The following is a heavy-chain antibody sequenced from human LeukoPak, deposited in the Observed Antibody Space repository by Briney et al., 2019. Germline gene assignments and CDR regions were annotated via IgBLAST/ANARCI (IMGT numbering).Heavy chain of an antibody. V-gene: IGHV4-39*01. Sequence: SETLSLTCTVSGGSISSYYWGWIRQPPGKGLEWIRSIHYSGSTYYNPSLKSRVTISVDTSKNQFSLKLSSVTAADTAVYYCARHPRYCSSTSCYPPSYFDYWGQGTLVTVSS. CDR1: GGSISSYY. CDR3: ARHPRYCSSTSCYPPSYFDY. J-gene: IGHJ4*02. CDR2: IHYSGST. D-gene: IGHD2-2*01.